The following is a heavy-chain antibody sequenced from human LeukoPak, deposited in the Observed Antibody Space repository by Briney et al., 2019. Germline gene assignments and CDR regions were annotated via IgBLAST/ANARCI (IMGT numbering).Heavy chain of an antibody. Sequence: GASVKVSCKASGYTFTSYGISWVRQAPGQGLEWMGGIIPIFGTANYAQKFQGRVTITADESTSTAYMELSSLRSEDTAVYYCARKYYYDSSGYSAFDIWGQGTMVTVSS. CDR2: IIPIFGTA. J-gene: IGHJ3*02. V-gene: IGHV1-69*13. CDR3: ARKYYYDSSGYSAFDI. D-gene: IGHD3-22*01. CDR1: GYTFTSYG.